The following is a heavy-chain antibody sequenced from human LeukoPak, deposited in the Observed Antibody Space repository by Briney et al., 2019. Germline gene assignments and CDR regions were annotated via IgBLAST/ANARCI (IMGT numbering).Heavy chain of an antibody. CDR3: ARGRIVVVPAAISWFDP. J-gene: IGHJ5*02. V-gene: IGHV4-34*01. CDR2: INHSGST. CDR1: GGSFRGYY. Sequence: PSETLSLTCAVYGGSFRGYYWSWIRQPPGKGLEWIGEINHSGSTNYNPSLKSRVTISVDTSKNQFSLKLSSVTAADTAVYYCARGRIVVVPAAISWFDPWGQGTLVTVSS. D-gene: IGHD2-2*01.